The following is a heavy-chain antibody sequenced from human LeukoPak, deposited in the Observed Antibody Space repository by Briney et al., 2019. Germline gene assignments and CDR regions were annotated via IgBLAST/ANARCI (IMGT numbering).Heavy chain of an antibody. V-gene: IGHV3-7*01. CDR1: GFTFSSYA. Sequence: SGGSLRLSCAASGFTFSSYAMSWVRQAPGKGLEWVANIKQDGSEKYYVDSVKGRFTISRDNAKNSLYLQMNSLRAEDTAVYYCARDKIVGATYFDYWGQGTLVTVSS. CDR3: ARDKIVGATYFDY. CDR2: IKQDGSEK. J-gene: IGHJ4*02. D-gene: IGHD1-26*01.